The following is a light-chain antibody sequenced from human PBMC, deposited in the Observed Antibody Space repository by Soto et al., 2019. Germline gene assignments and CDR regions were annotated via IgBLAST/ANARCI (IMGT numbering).Light chain of an antibody. V-gene: IGKV3-20*01. CDR2: GAS. Sequence: DIVLTQSPGTLSLSPGETATLSCRPSQRITSSFLTWYQQRPGQAPRLLIYGASNRATGIPHRFSGGGAGTNVSLTISRLEPEDVAVFYCQHHGSSLTWTFGQGPKVDIK. CDR3: QHHGSSLTWT. CDR1: QRITSSF. J-gene: IGKJ1*01.